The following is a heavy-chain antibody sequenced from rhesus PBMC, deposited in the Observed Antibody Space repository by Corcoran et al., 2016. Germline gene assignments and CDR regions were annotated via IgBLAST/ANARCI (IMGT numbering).Heavy chain of an antibody. CDR1: GGSISDSYY. V-gene: IGHV4-147*01. Sequence: QVQLQESGPGLVKPSETLSRTGTVSGGSISDSYYWNWIRQPPGKGLEGMGRIYGSGGTTSYNPSLKRRVTISNDTSKNQFSLKLSSVTAADTAVYYCARESSYYGLDSWGQGVVVTVSS. CDR3: ARESSYYGLDS. CDR2: IYGSGGTT. J-gene: IGHJ6*01.